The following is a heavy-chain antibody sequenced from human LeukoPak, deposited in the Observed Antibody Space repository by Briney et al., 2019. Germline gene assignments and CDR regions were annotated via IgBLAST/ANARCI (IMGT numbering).Heavy chain of an antibody. V-gene: IGHV5-51*01. Sequence: GEFLKISCKGSGYSFTSYWIGWVRQMPGKGLEWMGIIYPGNSDTRYSPSFQGQVTISAGKSISTAYLQWSSLKASDTAMYYCARVEPGDYFDYWGQGTLVTVSS. D-gene: IGHD1-14*01. J-gene: IGHJ4*02. CDR2: IYPGNSDT. CDR1: GYSFTSYW. CDR3: ARVEPGDYFDY.